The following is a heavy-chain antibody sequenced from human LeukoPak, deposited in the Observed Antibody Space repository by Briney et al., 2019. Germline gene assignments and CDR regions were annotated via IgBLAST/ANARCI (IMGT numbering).Heavy chain of an antibody. CDR1: GGSISSSSYY. CDR3: ARGRSSMVRGYYYYYMDV. Sequence: SETLSLTCTVSGGSISSSSYYWGCIRQPPGQGLEWIGNIYYSGSSYSNPSLKSRVTISVDTSKIQFSLKLSSVTAADTAVYHCARGRSSMVRGYYYYYMDVWGKGTTVTISS. J-gene: IGHJ6*03. V-gene: IGHV4-39*07. D-gene: IGHD3-10*01. CDR2: IYYSGSS.